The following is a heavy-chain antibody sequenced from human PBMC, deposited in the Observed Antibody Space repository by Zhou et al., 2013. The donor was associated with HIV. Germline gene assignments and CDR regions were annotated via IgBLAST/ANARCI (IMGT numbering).Heavy chain of an antibody. V-gene: IGHV1-18*01. J-gene: IGHJ3*02. Sequence: QVQLVQSGAEVKKPGASVKVSCKASGYTFTNYGISWVRQAPGQGLEWMGWISAYNGETNYAQKLQGRVTMTTDTSTTTAYMELRSLRSDDTALYYCARESDGRKGWGIAAAMMSFDIVGPKGQVVTVSS. D-gene: IGHD6-13*01. CDR3: ARESDGRKGWGIAAAMMSFDI. CDR1: GYTFTNYG. CDR2: ISAYNGET.